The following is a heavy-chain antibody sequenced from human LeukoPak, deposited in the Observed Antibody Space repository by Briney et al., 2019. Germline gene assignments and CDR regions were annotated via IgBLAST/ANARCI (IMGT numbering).Heavy chain of an antibody. V-gene: IGHV4-34*01. CDR3: ARIHCGHSGSVCYNH. Sequence: SETLSLTCGVFGVSTNDYYWSWIRQSPGKGLEWIGEISHTEGTRYNPSLESRVTMSVGTSENQLSLKLIFVTAADTAVYYCARIHCGHSGSVCYNHWGLGTLVTVSS. D-gene: IGHD2-21*01. J-gene: IGHJ4*02. CDR1: GVSTNDYY. CDR2: ISHTEGT.